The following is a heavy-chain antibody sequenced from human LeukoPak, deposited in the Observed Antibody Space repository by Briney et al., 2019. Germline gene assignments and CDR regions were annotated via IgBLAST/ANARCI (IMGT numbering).Heavy chain of an antibody. CDR1: GFTFRSHW. V-gene: IGHV3-23*01. CDR2: IYGGGSGST. D-gene: IGHD1-14*01. CDR3: AKDFTPDGIWDIDY. Sequence: PGGSLRLSCAASGFTFRSHWMTWVRQAPGKGLEWVSGIYGGGSGSTFYAESVKGRFTISRDNSKNTLYLQMNSLRDEDTAIYYCAKDFTPDGIWDIDYWGRGTLITVSS. J-gene: IGHJ4*02.